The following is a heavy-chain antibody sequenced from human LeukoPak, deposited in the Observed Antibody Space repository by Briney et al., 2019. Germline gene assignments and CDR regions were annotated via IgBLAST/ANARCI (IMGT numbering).Heavy chain of an antibody. CDR2: ISYDGSNK. V-gene: IGHV3-30-3*01. CDR1: GFTFSSYA. J-gene: IGHJ1*01. D-gene: IGHD3-22*01. Sequence: GGSLRLSCAASGFTFSSYAMHWVRQAPGKGLEWVAVISYDGSNKYYADSVKGRFTISRDNSKNTLYLQMNSLRAEDTAVYYCARAAYYYDSSGYYSRAEYFQHWGQGTLVTVSS. CDR3: ARAAYYYDSSGYYSRAEYFQH.